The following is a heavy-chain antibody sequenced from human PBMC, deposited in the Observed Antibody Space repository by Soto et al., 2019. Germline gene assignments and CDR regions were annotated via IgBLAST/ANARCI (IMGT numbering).Heavy chain of an antibody. J-gene: IGHJ5*02. D-gene: IGHD3-22*01. CDR2: INMDGTKT. Sequence: GGSLRLSCVASEFTFSKYWMHWVRQAPGKGLVWVSRINMDGTKTAYADSVKGRFTVSRDNANNTLYLQMNSLGVEDTAAYYCAGDYYYDSRSSSVNWFDPWGQGTLVTVS. V-gene: IGHV3-74*01. CDR3: AGDYYYDSRSSSVNWFDP. CDR1: EFTFSKYW.